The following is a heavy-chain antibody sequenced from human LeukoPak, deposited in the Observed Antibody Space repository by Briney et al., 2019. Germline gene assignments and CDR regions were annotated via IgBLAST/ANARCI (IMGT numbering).Heavy chain of an antibody. Sequence: SETLSLTCTVSGGSISYYYWSWIRQPPGKGLEWIGHIYHSGSTNYNPSFKSRVTISVDTSKNHFSLYLSSVTAADTAVYYCVRHAAARHNYGMDVWGQGTTVTVSS. J-gene: IGHJ6*02. CDR1: GGSISYYY. D-gene: IGHD6-13*01. CDR2: IYHSGST. V-gene: IGHV4-59*08. CDR3: VRHAAARHNYGMDV.